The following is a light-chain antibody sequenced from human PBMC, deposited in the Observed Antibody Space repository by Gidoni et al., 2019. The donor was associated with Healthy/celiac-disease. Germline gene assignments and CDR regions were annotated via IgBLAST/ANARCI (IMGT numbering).Light chain of an antibody. V-gene: IGKV3-20*01. Sequence: ELVLTHSPGTLSLSPGERATLSCRASQSVSSSYLAWYQQKPGQAPRLLIYGASSRATGIPDRFSGSESGTDFTLTISRLEPEDFAVYYCQQYGSSPPCTFGQGTRLEIK. CDR1: QSVSSSY. J-gene: IGKJ5*01. CDR3: QQYGSSPPCT. CDR2: GAS.